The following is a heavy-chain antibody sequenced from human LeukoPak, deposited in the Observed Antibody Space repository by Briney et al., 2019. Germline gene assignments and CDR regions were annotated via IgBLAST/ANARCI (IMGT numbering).Heavy chain of an antibody. CDR2: ISSSGGTI. V-gene: IGHV3-53*01. D-gene: IGHD3-10*01. J-gene: IGHJ4*02. CDR1: GFTVSSNY. Sequence: PGGSLRLSCAASGFTVSSNYMSWVRQAPGKGLEWVSGISSSGGTIYYADCVKGRFTISRDNSKNTLYLQMNSLRAEDTAVYYCARVGGGSGPYYFDYWGQGTLVTVSS. CDR3: ARVGGGSGPYYFDY.